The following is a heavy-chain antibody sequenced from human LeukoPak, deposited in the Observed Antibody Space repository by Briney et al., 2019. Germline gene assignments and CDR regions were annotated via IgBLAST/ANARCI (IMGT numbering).Heavy chain of an antibody. CDR2: ISSSSSYI. Sequence: GGSLRLSCAASGFTFSSYSMNWVRQAPGKGLEWVSSISSSSSYIYYADSVKGRFTISRDNAKNSLYLQMSSLRAEDTAVYYCARSRSGTYYNADVWGKGTTVTISS. CDR1: GFTFSSYS. J-gene: IGHJ6*04. D-gene: IGHD3-10*01. V-gene: IGHV3-21*01. CDR3: ARSRSGTYYNADV.